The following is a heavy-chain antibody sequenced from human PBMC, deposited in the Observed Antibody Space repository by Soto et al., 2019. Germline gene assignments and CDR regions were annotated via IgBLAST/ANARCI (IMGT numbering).Heavy chain of an antibody. CDR2: ISYDGSKK. V-gene: IGHV3-30*03. D-gene: IGHD6-19*01. Sequence: GGSLRLSCAASGFTFSIHGMHWVRQAPGKGLEWVAVISYDGSKKFFADSVKGRFTISRDYSKNTVYLQMNSLRVEDSAAYYCARGTAVTSINYFDMDVWGQGTTVTVSS. CDR1: GFTFSIHG. CDR3: ARGTAVTSINYFDMDV. J-gene: IGHJ6*02.